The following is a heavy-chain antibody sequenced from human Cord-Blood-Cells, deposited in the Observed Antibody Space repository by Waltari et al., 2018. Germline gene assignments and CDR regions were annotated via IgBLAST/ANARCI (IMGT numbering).Heavy chain of an antibody. D-gene: IGHD2-21*02. Sequence: QVQLVQSGAEVKKPGASVKVSCKASGYTFTGYYMHWVRQAPGQGLEWMGRIYPDSGGTNYAQKFQGRVTMTRDTSISTAYMELSRLRSDDTAVYYCAGIVVVTADAFDIWGQGTMVTVSS. CDR3: AGIVVVTADAFDI. CDR1: GYTFTGYY. J-gene: IGHJ3*02. V-gene: IGHV1-2*02. CDR2: IYPDSGGT.